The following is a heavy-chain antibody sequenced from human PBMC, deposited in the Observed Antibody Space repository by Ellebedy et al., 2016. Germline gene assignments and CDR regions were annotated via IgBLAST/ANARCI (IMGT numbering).Heavy chain of an antibody. CDR2: FYYVGSA. V-gene: IGHV4-39*07. D-gene: IGHD6-19*01. CDR3: ATVAVARIGVDC. J-gene: IGHJ4*02. CDR1: GGSINDGEFF. Sequence: SETLSLTCTVSGGSINDGEFFWGWIRQAPGKGLEWIGNFYYVGSAYYNPSLQSRVTMSVDTSKNQFSLRMTSVTAADTAVYYCATVAVARIGVDCWGQGTLVTVPS.